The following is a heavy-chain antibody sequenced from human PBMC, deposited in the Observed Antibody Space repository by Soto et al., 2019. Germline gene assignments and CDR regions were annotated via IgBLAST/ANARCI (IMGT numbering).Heavy chain of an antibody. V-gene: IGHV1-46*01. D-gene: IGHD5-12*01. CDR2: INPSVGRA. CDR3: ARPNIVATTYDAFDI. J-gene: IGHJ3*02. Sequence: ASVKVSCKASGYTFTSYYMHWVRQAPGQGLEWMGMINPSVGRANYAQKFQGRVTITADTSTSTAYMELSSLRSEDTAVYYCARPNIVATTYDAFDIWGQGTMVTVSS. CDR1: GYTFTSYY.